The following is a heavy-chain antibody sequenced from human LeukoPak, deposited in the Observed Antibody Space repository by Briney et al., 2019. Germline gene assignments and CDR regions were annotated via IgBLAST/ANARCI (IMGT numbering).Heavy chain of an antibody. CDR2: ISSSSSYI. J-gene: IGHJ4*02. CDR1: GFTFSSYS. Sequence: GSLRLSCAASGFTFSSYSMNWVRQAPGKGLEWVSSISSSSSYIYYADSVKGRFTISRDNAKNSLYLQMNSLRAEDTAVYYCARDRVDCGGDCYSSLYFDYWGQGTLVTVSS. D-gene: IGHD2-21*02. V-gene: IGHV3-21*01. CDR3: ARDRVDCGGDCYSSLYFDY.